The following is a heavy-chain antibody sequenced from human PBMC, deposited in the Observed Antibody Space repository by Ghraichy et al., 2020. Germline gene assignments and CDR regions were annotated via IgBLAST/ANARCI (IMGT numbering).Heavy chain of an antibody. CDR1: GFTFSSYA. CDR3: ARRIAAAVWAFSDYYYGMDV. Sequence: GSLRLSCAASGFTFSSYAMHWVRQAPGKGLEWVAVISYDGSNKYYADSVKGRFTISRDNSKNTLYLQMNSLRAEDTAVYYCARRIAAAVWAFSDYYYGMDVWGQGTTVTVSS. V-gene: IGHV3-30-3*01. D-gene: IGHD6-13*01. CDR2: ISYDGSNK. J-gene: IGHJ6*02.